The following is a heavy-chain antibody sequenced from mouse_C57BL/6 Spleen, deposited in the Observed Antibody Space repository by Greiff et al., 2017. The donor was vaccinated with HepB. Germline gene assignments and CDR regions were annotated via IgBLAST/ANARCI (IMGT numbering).Heavy chain of an antibody. J-gene: IGHJ2*01. V-gene: IGHV5-17*01. Sequence: EVQLVESGGGLVKPGGSLKLSCAASGFTFSDYGMHWVRQAPEKGLEWVAYISSGSSTIYYVDTVKGRFTISRDNAKNILFLQMTSLRSEDTAMYYCAITTVVALDYWGQSTTLTVSS. D-gene: IGHD1-1*01. CDR2: ISSGSSTI. CDR1: GFTFSDYG. CDR3: AITTVVALDY.